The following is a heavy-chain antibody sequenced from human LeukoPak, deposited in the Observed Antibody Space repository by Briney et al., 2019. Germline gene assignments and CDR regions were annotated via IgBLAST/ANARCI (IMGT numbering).Heavy chain of an antibody. Sequence: GGSLRPSCAASGFTFSSYWMSWVRQAPGKGLEWVSTITTSDGNTYYADSVKGRFTVSRDNSKNTLFLQMNSLRAEDTAVYYCAKDGGLWVSAHWGDSWGRGTLVAVSS. D-gene: IGHD7-27*01. CDR3: AKDGGLWVSAHWGDS. CDR1: GFTFSSYW. J-gene: IGHJ4*02. V-gene: IGHV3-23*01. CDR2: ITTSDGNT.